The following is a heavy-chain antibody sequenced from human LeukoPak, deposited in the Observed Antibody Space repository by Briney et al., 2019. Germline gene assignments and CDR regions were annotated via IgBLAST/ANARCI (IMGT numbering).Heavy chain of an antibody. J-gene: IGHJ4*02. V-gene: IGHV4-4*09. Sequence: SETLSLTCSVSGGTLTNYYWGWIRQPPGKGLEFIGYIHSDGTTNYDSSLQSRVAISLDTSKIQFSLRLYSVTAADTALYFCARLNFRGGEALHFDSWGQGTLVTVSS. CDR3: ARLNFRGGEALHFDS. CDR2: IHSDGTT. CDR1: GGTLTNYY. D-gene: IGHD3-16*01.